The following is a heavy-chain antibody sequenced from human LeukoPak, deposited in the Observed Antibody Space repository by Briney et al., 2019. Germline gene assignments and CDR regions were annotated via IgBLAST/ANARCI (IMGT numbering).Heavy chain of an antibody. J-gene: IGHJ4*02. CDR2: IYYSGST. D-gene: IGHD3-3*01. CDR1: GGSISSSSYY. CDR3: ARDDGGFGVVTIYYFDY. V-gene: IGHV4-39*02. Sequence: SETLSLTCTVSGGSISSSSYYWGWIRQPPGKGLEWIRSIYYSGSTYYNPSLKSRVTISVDTSKNQFSLKLSSVTAADTAVYYCARDDGGFGVVTIYYFDYWGQGTLVTVSS.